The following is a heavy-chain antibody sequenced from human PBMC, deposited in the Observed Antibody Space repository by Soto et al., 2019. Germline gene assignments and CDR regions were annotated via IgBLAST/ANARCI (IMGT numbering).Heavy chain of an antibody. V-gene: IGHV1-2*04. Sequence: QVQLVQSGAEVKKPGASVKVSCKASGYTFTGYYMHWVRQAPGQGLEWMGWINPNSGGTNYAQKFQGWVTMTRDTSISTAYMELSRLRSDDTAVYYCARAATYYDILTAFDYWGQGTLVTVSS. CDR3: ARAATYYDILTAFDY. D-gene: IGHD3-9*01. CDR1: GYTFTGYY. CDR2: INPNSGGT. J-gene: IGHJ4*02.